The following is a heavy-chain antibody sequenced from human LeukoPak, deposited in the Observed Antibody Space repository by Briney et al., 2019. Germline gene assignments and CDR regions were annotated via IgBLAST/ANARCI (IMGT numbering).Heavy chain of an antibody. CDR2: ISYDGGNK. J-gene: IGHJ4*02. Sequence: QTGGSLRLSCAASGFTFSSYAMHWVRQAPGKGLEWVAVISYDGGNKYYTDSVKGRFTISRDNSKNTLYLQMNSLRAEDTAVYYCARAFNYDFWSGYYIDYWGQGTLVTVSS. CDR1: GFTFSSYA. V-gene: IGHV3-30-3*01. D-gene: IGHD3-3*01. CDR3: ARAFNYDFWSGYYIDY.